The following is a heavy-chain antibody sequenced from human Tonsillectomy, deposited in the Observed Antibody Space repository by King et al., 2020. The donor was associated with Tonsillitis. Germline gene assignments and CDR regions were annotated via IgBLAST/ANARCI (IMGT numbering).Heavy chain of an antibody. J-gene: IGHJ4*02. CDR1: GGSFIRGGYY. CDR3: ARGFYESSGYYPPDY. D-gene: IGHD3-22*01. V-gene: IGHV4-31*03. Sequence: QLQESGPGLVKPSQTLSLTCTVSGGSFIRGGYYWNWIRQHPGKGLEWIGYIYYSGNTYYNPSLRSRVTMTVDTSKNQFSLKLTSVTAADTAGYYCARGFYESSGYYPPDYWGQGTLVTVSS. CDR2: IYYSGNT.